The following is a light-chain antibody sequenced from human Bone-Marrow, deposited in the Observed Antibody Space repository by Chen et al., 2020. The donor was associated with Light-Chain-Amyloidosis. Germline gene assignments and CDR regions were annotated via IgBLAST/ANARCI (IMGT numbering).Light chain of an antibody. J-gene: IGKJ1*01. Sequence: DIVMTQSPLSLPATPGEPASISGRSSQSLLNGYGLNCLDWYLQKPGQSPQLLMYLGSIRASGVPDRFSGSGSGTDFTLNISRVEAEDVGVDYCMQALQTPGTFGQGTKVEI. CDR3: MQALQTPGT. CDR2: LGS. CDR1: QSLLNGYGLNC. V-gene: IGKV2-28*01.